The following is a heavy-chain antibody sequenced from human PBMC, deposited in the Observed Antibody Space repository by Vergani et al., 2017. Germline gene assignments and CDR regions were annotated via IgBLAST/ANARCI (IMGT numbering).Heavy chain of an antibody. V-gene: IGHV1-24*01. J-gene: IGHJ4*02. CDR3: ATVQVRMVYARTLDY. Sequence: QVQLVQSGAEVKKPGASVKVSCKVSGYTLTELSMHWVRQAPGKGLEWMGGFDPEDGETIYAQKFQGRVTMTEETSTDTAYMELSSLRSEDTAVYYCATVQVRMVYARTLDYWGQGTLVTVSS. D-gene: IGHD2-8*01. CDR1: GYTLTELS. CDR2: FDPEDGET.